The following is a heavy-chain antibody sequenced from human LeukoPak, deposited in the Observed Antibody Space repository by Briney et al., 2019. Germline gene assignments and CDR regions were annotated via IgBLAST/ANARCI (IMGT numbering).Heavy chain of an antibody. J-gene: IGHJ3*02. CDR1: GYNFAIYW. CDR3: ARIRVPAAIKDAFDI. CDR2: IYRGDSDT. V-gene: IGHV5-51*01. Sequence: GESLKISCEGSGYNFAIYWIAWVRQMPGKGLEWMGIIYRGDSDTRYSPSFQGQVTISADKSISTAYLQWSSLKASDTAMYYCARIRVPAAIKDAFDIWGQGTMVTVSS. D-gene: IGHD2-2*01.